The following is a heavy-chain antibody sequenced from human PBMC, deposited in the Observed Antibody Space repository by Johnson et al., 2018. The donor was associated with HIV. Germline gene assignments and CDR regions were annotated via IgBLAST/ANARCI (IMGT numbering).Heavy chain of an antibody. CDR3: AKEQPHRIVGATEKLAFDI. CDR1: GFSFSTYG. V-gene: IGHV3-33*06. J-gene: IGHJ3*02. D-gene: IGHD1-26*01. Sequence: QVQLVESGGDVVQPGRSLRLSCAASGFSFSTYGMHWVRQAPGKGLAWVAKIWYDGINKYYADSVKGRFTLHRDNSKNTLYLQMNSLRAEDTGVYYCAKEQPHRIVGATEKLAFDIWGQGTMVTVSS. CDR2: IWYDGINK.